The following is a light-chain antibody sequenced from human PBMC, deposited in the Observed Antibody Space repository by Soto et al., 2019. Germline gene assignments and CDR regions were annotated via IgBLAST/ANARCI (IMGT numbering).Light chain of an antibody. CDR3: QQSYSTPRT. V-gene: IGKV1-39*01. Sequence: DLQMTQSPSSLSASVGDSVTITCRASRSISNSVNWYQQKPGKAPKLLIYTASTLHSGVPSRFGGSGSGTDFTLYITSLQPEDFATYDCQQSYSTPRTFGQGTAVEGK. CDR1: RSISNS. J-gene: IGKJ1*01. CDR2: TAS.